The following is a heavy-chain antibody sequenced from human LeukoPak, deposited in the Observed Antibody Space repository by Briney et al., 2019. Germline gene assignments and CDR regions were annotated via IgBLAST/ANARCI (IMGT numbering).Heavy chain of an antibody. Sequence: PGRSLRLSCAASGFTFSSYGMHWVRQAPGKGLEWVAVIWYDGSNKYYADSVKGRFTISRDNSKNTLYLQMNSLRAEDTAVYYCARDRIGYSRWDYWGQGTLVTVSS. V-gene: IGHV3-33*08. CDR3: ARDRIGYSRWDY. CDR1: GFTFSSYG. J-gene: IGHJ4*02. D-gene: IGHD6-13*01. CDR2: IWYDGSNK.